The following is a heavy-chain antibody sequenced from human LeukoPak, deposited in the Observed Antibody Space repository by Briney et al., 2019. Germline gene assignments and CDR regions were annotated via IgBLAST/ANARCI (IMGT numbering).Heavy chain of an antibody. Sequence: SETLSLTCTVSGGSISNYYWSWIRQPPGKELEWIGYIYHSGSTNYNPSLKSRVTISQDTSKNQFSLKLSSVTAADTAVYYYARDLEMATIGADYYYYYYMDVWGKGTTVTVSS. CDR1: GGSISNYY. CDR3: ARDLEMATIGADYYYYYYMDV. D-gene: IGHD5-24*01. CDR2: IYHSGST. J-gene: IGHJ6*03. V-gene: IGHV4-59*01.